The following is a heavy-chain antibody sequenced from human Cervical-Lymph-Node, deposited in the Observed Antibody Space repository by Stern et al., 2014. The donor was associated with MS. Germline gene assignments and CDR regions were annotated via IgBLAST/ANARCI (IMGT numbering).Heavy chain of an antibody. CDR2: INPNSGGI. D-gene: IGHD6-19*01. J-gene: IGHJ5*02. Sequence: VQLVESGAEVRKSGASIKVSCKTSGYMFTGYYVHWVRQAPGQGLEWMGRINPNSGGINYAQKFQGRVTMTRDISTTTAYMELNSLRSDDTAVYYCARSLITLAGTWWFDPWGQGTLVTVSS. CDR3: ARSLITLAGTWWFDP. CDR1: GYMFTGYY. V-gene: IGHV1-2*06.